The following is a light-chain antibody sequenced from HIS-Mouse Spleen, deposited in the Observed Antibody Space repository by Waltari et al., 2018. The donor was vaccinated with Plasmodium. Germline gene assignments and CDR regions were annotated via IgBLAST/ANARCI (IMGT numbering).Light chain of an antibody. CDR1: ALPKKY. V-gene: IGLV3-10*01. CDR2: EDS. Sequence: SYELTQPPSVSVSPGQTARITCSGDALPKKYAYWYQPKSGQAPVLVIYEDSKRPSGIPDRFAGSNSGTMATFTISGAQVEDEADYYCYSTDSSGNHRVFGGGTKLTVL. CDR3: YSTDSSGNHRV. J-gene: IGLJ3*02.